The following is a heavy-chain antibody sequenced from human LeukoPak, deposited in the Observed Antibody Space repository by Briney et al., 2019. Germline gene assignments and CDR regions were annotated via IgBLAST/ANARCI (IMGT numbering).Heavy chain of an antibody. V-gene: IGHV4-59*08. CDR3: ARDYGHIQPDLYYHL. J-gene: IGHJ2*01. CDR1: GLPHSSSY. D-gene: IGHD4-17*01. Sequence: NTSEPLSLTCSVSGLPHSSSYWSWMRQPPGKGREGIGYIYYTGSTPHHPPLKSRLTISVDTPKKQFSLTLRSVTAGDSAVFLCARDYGHIQPDLYYHLWGRGTLVTVPS. CDR2: IYYTGST.